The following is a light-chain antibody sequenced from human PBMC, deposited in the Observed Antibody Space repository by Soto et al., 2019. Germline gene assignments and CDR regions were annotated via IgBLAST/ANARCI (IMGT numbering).Light chain of an antibody. CDR3: QHYNNYPWT. CDR2: DAS. CDR1: ENINRW. Sequence: DIPMTQSPSTLSASVGDRVTLTCRASENINRWLAWYQQKPGTAPKFLIYDASSLESGVPSRFSGSGSGTEFTLTISSLQPDDFATYYRQHYNNYPWTFGQGTKVEIK. J-gene: IGKJ1*01. V-gene: IGKV1-5*01.